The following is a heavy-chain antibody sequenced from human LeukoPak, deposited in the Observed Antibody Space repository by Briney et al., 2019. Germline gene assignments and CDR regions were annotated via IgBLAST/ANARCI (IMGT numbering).Heavy chain of an antibody. V-gene: IGHV1-46*01. Sequence: ASVNVSCKASGYTFTIYYMHWVRQAPGQGLEWMGIINPSGGSTSYAQKFQGRVTMTRDTSTSTVYMELSSLRSEDTAVYYCARDVGIVGANGWFDPWGQGTLVTVSS. CDR2: INPSGGST. J-gene: IGHJ5*02. CDR1: GYTFTIYY. D-gene: IGHD1-26*01. CDR3: ARDVGIVGANGWFDP.